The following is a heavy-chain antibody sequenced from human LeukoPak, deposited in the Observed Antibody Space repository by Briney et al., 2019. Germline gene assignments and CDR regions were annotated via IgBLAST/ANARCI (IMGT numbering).Heavy chain of an antibody. J-gene: IGHJ4*02. CDR2: ISSDGDTT. CDR3: VNIALAVY. V-gene: IGHV3-64D*09. Sequence: GGSLRLSCSASGFAFSTYAMYWVRQAPGKGLEYVSVISSDGDTTYYADSVKGRFTISRDNSKNTLYLQMSSLRAEDTAVYHCVNIALAVYWGQGTLVTVSS. D-gene: IGHD2-21*01. CDR1: GFAFSTYA.